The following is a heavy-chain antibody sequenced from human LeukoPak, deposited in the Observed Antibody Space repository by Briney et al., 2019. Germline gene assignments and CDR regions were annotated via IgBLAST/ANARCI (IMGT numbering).Heavy chain of an antibody. CDR3: ARGGNWKAFDI. CDR2: IYRGGST. V-gene: IGHV3-66*01. J-gene: IGHJ3*02. Sequence: GGSLRLSCAASGFNFSSNYMSWVRQAPGKGLEWVSVIYRGGSTYYADSVKGRFTISRDNSKNTLYLQMNSLRAEDVAVYYCARGGNWKAFDIWGQGTMVTVSS. CDR1: GFNFSSNY. D-gene: IGHD1-20*01.